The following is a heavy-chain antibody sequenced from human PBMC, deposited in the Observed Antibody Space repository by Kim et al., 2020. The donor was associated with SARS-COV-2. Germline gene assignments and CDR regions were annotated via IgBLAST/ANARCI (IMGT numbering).Heavy chain of an antibody. CDR3: AKDPSIAARPGYYGMDV. Sequence: GGSLRLSCAASGFTFSSYGMHWVRQAPGKGLEWVAVISYDGSNKYYADSVKGRFTISRDNSKNTLYLQMNSLRAEDTAVYYCAKDPSIAARPGYYGMDV. CDR1: GFTFSSYG. CDR2: ISYDGSNK. V-gene: IGHV3-30*18. J-gene: IGHJ6*01. D-gene: IGHD6-6*01.